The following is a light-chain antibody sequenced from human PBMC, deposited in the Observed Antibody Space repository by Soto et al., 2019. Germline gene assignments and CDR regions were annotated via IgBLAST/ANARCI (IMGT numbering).Light chain of an antibody. V-gene: IGLV2-14*01. J-gene: IGLJ1*01. CDR3: SSYTSSSPYV. CDR2: EVS. Sequence: SVLTQPASVSGSPGQSITISCTGTSSDVGAYNYVSWYQQHPGKAPKLMIYEVSNRPSGVSNRFSGSKSGNTASLTISGLQAEDEADYYCSSYTSSSPYVFGTGTKVTVL. CDR1: SSDVGAYNY.